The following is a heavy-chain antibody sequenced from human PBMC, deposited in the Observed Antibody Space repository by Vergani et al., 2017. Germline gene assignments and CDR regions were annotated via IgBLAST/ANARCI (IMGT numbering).Heavy chain of an antibody. D-gene: IGHD3-10*01. CDR2: IRSKAYGQAT. Sequence: EVQLVESGGDLVQPGRSLRLSCTASGFTFCYYAMDWFRQAPGQGLEWVGGIRSKAYGQATIYAASVKGRFTISRDDSKSIAYLQMNNLQTEDTAMYYCVRDQVTMLRGSDALDIWGQGTMVTVSS. CDR3: VRDQVTMLRGSDALDI. V-gene: IGHV3-49*03. CDR1: GFTFCYYA. J-gene: IGHJ3*02.